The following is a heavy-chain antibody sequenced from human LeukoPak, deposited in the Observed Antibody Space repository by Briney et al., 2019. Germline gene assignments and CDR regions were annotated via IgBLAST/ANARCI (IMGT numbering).Heavy chain of an antibody. D-gene: IGHD1-7*01. CDR1: GFTFSSYA. Sequence: GGSLRLSCAASGFTFSSYAMHWVRQAPGKGLEYVSTISSNGDRTYYADSVKGRFTISRDNSQNTLSLQMGSLRAEDMAVYYCASRTTGGYGMDVWGQGTTVTVSS. J-gene: IGHJ6*02. CDR3: ASRTTGGYGMDV. V-gene: IGHV3-64*02. CDR2: ISSNGDRT.